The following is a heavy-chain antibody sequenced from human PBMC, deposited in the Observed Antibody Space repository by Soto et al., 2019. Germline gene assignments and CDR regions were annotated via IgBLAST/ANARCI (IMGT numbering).Heavy chain of an antibody. CDR1: GGSVSSSNW. CDR3: ARDRVLYSYALDAAFNI. Sequence: SETLSLTCAVSGGSVSSSNWWSWVRQPPGKGLEWIGEIYHSGSTNYNPSLKSRVTISVDKSKNQFSLKLSSVTAADTAVYYCARDRVLYSYALDAAFNIWGQGTMVTVSS. CDR2: IYHSGST. D-gene: IGHD5-18*01. V-gene: IGHV4-4*02. J-gene: IGHJ3*02.